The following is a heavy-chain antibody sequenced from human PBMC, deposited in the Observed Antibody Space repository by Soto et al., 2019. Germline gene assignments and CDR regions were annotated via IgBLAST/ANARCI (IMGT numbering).Heavy chain of an antibody. Sequence: EVQLVESGGGLVQPGGSLRLSCAASGFTFSMYWLHWVRQAPGRGLVWVSRISSDGSTTTYAVSVKGRFTISRDNAKNTLYLHMNSLRAEDTAVYFCARDSGFSVNDYWGQGTLVTVSS. J-gene: IGHJ4*02. CDR2: ISSDGSTT. CDR3: ARDSGFSVNDY. V-gene: IGHV3-74*01. D-gene: IGHD3-10*01. CDR1: GFTFSMYW.